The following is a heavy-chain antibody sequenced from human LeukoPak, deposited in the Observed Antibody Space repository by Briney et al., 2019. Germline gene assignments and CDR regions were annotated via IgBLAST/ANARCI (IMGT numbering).Heavy chain of an antibody. J-gene: IGHJ5*02. V-gene: IGHV3-21*01. CDR3: ARSGGPGTYHQLRYNWFDP. D-gene: IGHD3-10*01. CDR1: GFTLSDYH. Sequence: GGSLRLSCAASGFTLSDYHMNWVRQAPGKGLEWLSSITTISHYIYYAGAVRGRFTISRDNAKNSLYLHMNSLRGEDTAVYYCARSGGPGTYHQLRYNWFDPWGQGTLVTVSS. CDR2: ITTISHYI.